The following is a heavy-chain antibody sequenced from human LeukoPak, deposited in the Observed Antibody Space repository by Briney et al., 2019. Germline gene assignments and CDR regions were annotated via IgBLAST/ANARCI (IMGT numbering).Heavy chain of an antibody. Sequence: GGSLRLSCAASGFTVGSNYMSWVRQAPGKGLEWVSIIYDDGTTYYAESVKGRFTISRDNFKNTLYLQMNSLRAEDTALYYCASHWGGYWGQGTLVTVSS. V-gene: IGHV3-53*01. CDR2: IYDDGTT. CDR1: GFTVGSNY. CDR3: ASHWGGY. D-gene: IGHD3-16*01. J-gene: IGHJ4*02.